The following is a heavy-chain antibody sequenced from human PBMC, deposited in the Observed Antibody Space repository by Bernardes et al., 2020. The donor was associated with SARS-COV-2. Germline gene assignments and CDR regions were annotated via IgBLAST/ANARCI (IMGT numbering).Heavy chain of an antibody. CDR1: GFTFSSYS. V-gene: IGHV3-21*01. D-gene: IGHD2-2*01. J-gene: IGHJ4*02. CDR3: ARDFCSSTSCHNFDY. CDR2: ISSSSSYI. Sequence: GGSLRLSCAASGFTFSSYSMNWVRQAPGKGLEWVSSISSSSSYIYYADSVKGRFTISRDNAKNSLYLQMNSLRAEDTAVYYCARDFCSSTSCHNFDYWGQGTLVTVSS.